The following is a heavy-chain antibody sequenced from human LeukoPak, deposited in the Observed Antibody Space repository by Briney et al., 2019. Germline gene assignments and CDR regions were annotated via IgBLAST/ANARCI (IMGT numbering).Heavy chain of an antibody. D-gene: IGHD6-13*01. V-gene: IGHV3-23*01. Sequence: PGGSLRLSCAVSGCIFSSYAMSWVRQAPGKGLEWVSGISGSGGVTYYADSVKGRFTISRDNSKNTLYLQMNSLRAEDTAVYYCASDIAAAGTGQDYWGQGTLVTVSS. J-gene: IGHJ4*02. CDR3: ASDIAAAGTGQDY. CDR2: ISGSGGVT. CDR1: GCIFSSYA.